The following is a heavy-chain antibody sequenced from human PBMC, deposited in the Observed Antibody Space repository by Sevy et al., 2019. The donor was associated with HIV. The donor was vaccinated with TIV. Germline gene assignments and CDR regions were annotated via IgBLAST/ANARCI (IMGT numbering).Heavy chain of an antibody. V-gene: IGHV1-8*01. CDR2: MNPNSGNT. J-gene: IGHJ4*02. D-gene: IGHD3-22*01. CDR1: GYTFTSYD. Sequence: ASVKVSCKASGYTFTSYDINWVRQATGQGLEWMGWMNPNSGNTGYAQKFQGRVTMTRKTSISTAYMELSSLRSEDTAVYYCAIYYYDSSGYYPQFDYWGQGTLVTVSS. CDR3: AIYYYDSSGYYPQFDY.